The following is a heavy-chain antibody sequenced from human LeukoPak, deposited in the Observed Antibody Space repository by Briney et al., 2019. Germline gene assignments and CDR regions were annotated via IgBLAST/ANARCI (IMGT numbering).Heavy chain of an antibody. Sequence: PGGSLRLSCAASGFTFSSYSMNWVRQAPGKGLEWVSSISSSRSYIYYADSVKGRFTISRNNAKNSLYLQMNSLRAEDTAVYYCARDGHYGSGSSPFDYWGQGTLVTVSS. CDR2: ISSSRSYI. J-gene: IGHJ4*02. D-gene: IGHD3-10*01. CDR3: ARDGHYGSGSSPFDY. V-gene: IGHV3-21*01. CDR1: GFTFSSYS.